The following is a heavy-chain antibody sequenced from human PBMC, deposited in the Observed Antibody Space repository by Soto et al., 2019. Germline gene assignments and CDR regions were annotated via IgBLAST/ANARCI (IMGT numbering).Heavy chain of an antibody. D-gene: IGHD3-10*01. J-gene: IGHJ6*02. CDR2: INHSGST. Sequence: SETLSLTCAVYGGSFSGYYWSWIRQPPGKGLEWIGEINHSGSTNYNPSLKSRVTISVDTSKNQFSLRLSSVTAADTAVYYCARGYWFGELNGETIAYYGMDVWGQGTTVTVSS. CDR1: GGSFSGYY. V-gene: IGHV4-34*01. CDR3: ARGYWFGELNGETIAYYGMDV.